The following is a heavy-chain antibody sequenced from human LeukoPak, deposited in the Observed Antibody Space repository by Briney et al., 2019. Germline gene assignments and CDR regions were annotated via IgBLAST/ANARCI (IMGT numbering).Heavy chain of an antibody. CDR1: DGSITSNYY. Sequence: SETLSLTCAVSDGSITSNYYWGWIRQPPGKGLEWIGSISYSGSTHYNLSLKSRVTISVDTSKNQFSLKLSSVTAADTAVYYCRGDYSNYDAQNWFDPWGQGTLVTVSS. J-gene: IGHJ5*02. CDR2: ISYSGST. D-gene: IGHD4-11*01. CDR3: RGDYSNYDAQNWFDP. V-gene: IGHV4-39*07.